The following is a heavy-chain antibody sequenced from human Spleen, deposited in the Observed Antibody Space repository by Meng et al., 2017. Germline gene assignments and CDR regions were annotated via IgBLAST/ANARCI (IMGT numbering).Heavy chain of an antibody. Sequence: QVQPGPSGPEVKKPGASVKVSCKASDYTFTGYGVSWVRQAPGQGLEWMAWLGAHDGDTSHAPKFQGRVTVSADRPTATAYMELRSLRSDDTAVYYCARGTPGRSYSDYWGQGTLVTVSS. J-gene: IGHJ4*02. CDR2: LGAHDGDT. CDR1: DYTFTGYG. CDR3: ARGTPGRSYSDY. V-gene: IGHV1-18*01. D-gene: IGHD3-10*01.